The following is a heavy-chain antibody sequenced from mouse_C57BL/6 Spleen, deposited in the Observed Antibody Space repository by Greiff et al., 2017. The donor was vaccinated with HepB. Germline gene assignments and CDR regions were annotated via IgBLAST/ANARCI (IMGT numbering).Heavy chain of an antibody. CDR2: ISSGSSTI. CDR3: ARRRVYYGNYVDFDV. V-gene: IGHV5-17*01. D-gene: IGHD2-1*01. Sequence: EVKLVESGGGLVKPGGSLKLSCAASGFTFSDYGMHWVRQAPEKGLEWVAYISSGSSTIYYADTVKGRFTISRDNAKNTLFLQMTSLRSEDTAMYYCARRRVYYGNYVDFDVWGTGTTVTVSS. CDR1: GFTFSDYG. J-gene: IGHJ1*03.